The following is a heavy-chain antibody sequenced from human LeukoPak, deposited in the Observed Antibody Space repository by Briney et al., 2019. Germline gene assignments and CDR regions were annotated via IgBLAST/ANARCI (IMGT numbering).Heavy chain of an antibody. D-gene: IGHD5-24*01. CDR3: ARASRDGYNQNFDH. V-gene: IGHV5-51*01. J-gene: IGHJ4*02. Sequence: GESLKISCKGLGYSFSSYWNAWVRQRPGKGLEWMGIIYPGGSETRYDPSFQGQVTISADSSTSTAYLQWSSLRASDTAMYYCARASRDGYNQNFDHWGQGTLSPSPQ. CDR1: GYSFSSYW. CDR2: IYPGGSET.